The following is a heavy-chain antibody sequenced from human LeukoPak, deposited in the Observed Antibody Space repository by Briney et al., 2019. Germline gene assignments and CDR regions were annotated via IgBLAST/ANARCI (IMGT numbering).Heavy chain of an antibody. Sequence: KPGDSLSLTWTVSGGSISSGCYCWSWIRQHPGKGLEWIGYIYYSGSTYYNPSLKSRVTISVDTSKNQFSLKLSSVTAADTAVYYCARGNGGWFDPWGQGTLVTVSS. V-gene: IGHV4-31*02. D-gene: IGHD3-16*01. J-gene: IGHJ5*02. CDR3: ARGNGGWFDP. CDR1: GGSISSGCYC. CDR2: IYYSGST.